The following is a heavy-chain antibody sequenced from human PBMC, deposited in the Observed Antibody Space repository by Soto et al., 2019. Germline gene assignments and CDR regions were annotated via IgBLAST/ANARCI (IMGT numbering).Heavy chain of an antibody. CDR2: IIPIFGTA. CDR3: ARSPSDYYDSSGYYGAFDI. Sequence: SVKVSCKASGGTFSSYAISWVRQAPGQGLEWMGGIIPIFGTANYAPKFQGRVTITADESTSTAYMELSSLRSEDTAVYYCARSPSDYYDSSGYYGAFDIWGQGTMLTVSS. CDR1: GGTFSSYA. D-gene: IGHD3-22*01. J-gene: IGHJ3*02. V-gene: IGHV1-69*13.